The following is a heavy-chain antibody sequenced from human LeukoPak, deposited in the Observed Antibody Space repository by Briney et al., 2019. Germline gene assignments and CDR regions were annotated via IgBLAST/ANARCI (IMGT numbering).Heavy chain of an antibody. V-gene: IGHV3-30*18. Sequence: QSGGSLRLSCAASGFTFSSYGMHWVRQAPGKGLEWVAVISYDGSNKYYADSVKGRFTISRDNSKNTLYLQMNSLRAEDTAVYYCANSHAVAGDYFDYWGQGTLVTVSS. CDR3: ANSHAVAGDYFDY. D-gene: IGHD6-19*01. J-gene: IGHJ4*02. CDR2: ISYDGSNK. CDR1: GFTFSSYG.